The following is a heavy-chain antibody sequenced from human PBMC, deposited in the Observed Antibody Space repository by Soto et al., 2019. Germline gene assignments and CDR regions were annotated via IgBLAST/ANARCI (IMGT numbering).Heavy chain of an antibody. V-gene: IGHV3-11*01. CDR2: ISSGAITI. J-gene: IGHJ4*02. CDR1: GFTFSAYY. D-gene: IGHD6-6*01. Sequence: SGGSLRLSCAASGFTFSAYYMNWIRQAPGKGLEWVSYISSGAITIYYADSVKGRFTISRDNAKNSLYLQMNSLRAEDTAVYYCAGQYSSSSVEFWGQGTLVTVSS. CDR3: AGQYSSSSVEF.